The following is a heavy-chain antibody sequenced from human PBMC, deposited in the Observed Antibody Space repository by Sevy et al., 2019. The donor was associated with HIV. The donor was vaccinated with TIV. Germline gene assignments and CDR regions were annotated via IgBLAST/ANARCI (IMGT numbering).Heavy chain of an antibody. CDR2: IKSKTDGGTT. CDR3: TTAVRDIVVVPAAMPIC. Sequence: GGSLRLSCAASGFTFSNAWMSWVRQAPGKGLEWVGRIKSKTDGGTTDYAAPVKGRFTISRDDSKNTLYLQMNSLKTEDTAVYYCTTAVRDIVVVPAAMPICWGHGTLVTVSS. D-gene: IGHD2-2*01. J-gene: IGHJ4*01. CDR1: GFTFSNAW. V-gene: IGHV3-15*01.